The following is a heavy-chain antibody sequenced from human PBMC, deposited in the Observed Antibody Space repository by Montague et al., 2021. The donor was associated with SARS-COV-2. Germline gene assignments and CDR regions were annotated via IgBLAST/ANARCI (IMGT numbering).Heavy chain of an antibody. CDR1: GFTFSSYW. D-gene: IGHD4/OR15-4a*01. J-gene: IGHJ4*02. CDR2: IKEDGSER. V-gene: IGHV3-7*03. Sequence: SLRLSCAASGFTFSSYWMTWVRQAPGKGLEWVANIKEDGSERYCVDSVKGRFTISRDNAKNSLYLQMSSLSVEDTAVYCCARGLSLDYWGQGTLVTVSP. CDR3: ARGLSLDY.